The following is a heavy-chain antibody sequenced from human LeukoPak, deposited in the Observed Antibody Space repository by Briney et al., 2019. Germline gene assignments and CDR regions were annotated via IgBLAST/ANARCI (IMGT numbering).Heavy chain of an antibody. CDR2: INPNSGGT. CDR3: ARASDFWANNYYYYMDV. D-gene: IGHD3-3*01. CDR1: GYTFTGYY. Sequence: ASVKVSCKASGYTFTGYYMHWVRQAPGQGLEWMGWINPNSGGTNYAQKFQGRVTMTRDTSISTAYMELSRLRSDDTAVYYCARASDFWANNYYYYMDVWGKGTTVTISS. V-gene: IGHV1-2*02. J-gene: IGHJ6*03.